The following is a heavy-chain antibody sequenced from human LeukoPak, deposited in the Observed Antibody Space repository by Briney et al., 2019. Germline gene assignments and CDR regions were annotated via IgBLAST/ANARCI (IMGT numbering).Heavy chain of an antibody. CDR1: GFTFSSYA. Sequence: GGSLRPSCAASGFTFSSYAMSWVRQAPGKGLEWVSAITVSGGSTYYADSVKGRFTISRDNSKNTLDLQMNSLRAEDTAVYYCAKANWGSGYWGQGTLVTVSS. D-gene: IGHD7-27*01. J-gene: IGHJ4*02. CDR2: ITVSGGST. CDR3: AKANWGSGY. V-gene: IGHV3-23*01.